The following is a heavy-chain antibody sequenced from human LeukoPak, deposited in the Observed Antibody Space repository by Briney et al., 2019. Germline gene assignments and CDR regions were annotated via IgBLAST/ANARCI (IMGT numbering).Heavy chain of an antibody. D-gene: IGHD3-3*01. CDR3: TRAGGYDFWIDY. J-gene: IGHJ4*02. V-gene: IGHV3-49*05. CDR1: GFNFANYG. CDR2: LRSTVHGGPA. Sequence: KSGGSLRLSCSTFGFNFANYGVSWFRQAPGQGLEWVGFLRSTVHGGPAEYAASVEGRLIISRDDSKSIAYPQMNSLKTEDTAVYYCTRAGGYDFWIDYWGQGTLVTVSS.